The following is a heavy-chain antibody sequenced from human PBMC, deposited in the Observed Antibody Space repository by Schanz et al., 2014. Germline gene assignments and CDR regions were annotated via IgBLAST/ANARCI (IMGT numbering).Heavy chain of an antibody. CDR1: GGSISSGGYS. V-gene: IGHV4-30-2*05. CDR2: IYYSGNT. D-gene: IGHD4-17*01. CDR3: ARDRSHGVLPGDT. J-gene: IGHJ3*02. Sequence: LQLQESGSGLMKPSQTLSLTCAVSGGSISSGGYSWHWIRQSPGKGLQWIGCIYYSGNTYYNPSLKSRVTISVDTAKTQFTLNRSSTTAADAAVYCCARDRSHGVLPGDTWGQGTMVTVSS.